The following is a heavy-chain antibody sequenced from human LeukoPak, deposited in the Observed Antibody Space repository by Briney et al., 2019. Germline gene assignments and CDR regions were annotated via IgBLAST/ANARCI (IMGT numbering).Heavy chain of an antibody. V-gene: IGHV3-23*01. D-gene: IGHD5-24*01. CDR1: GFSFSTYA. Sequence: PGGSLRLSCAASGFSFSTYAMSWVRQAPGKGLEWVSSFSGSGGNTYYADSVKGRFTVSRDDSKNTLYLQMNSLRAEDTAVYYCARSGYNRFDYWGQGTLVTVSS. CDR3: ARSGYNRFDY. CDR2: FSGSGGNT. J-gene: IGHJ4*02.